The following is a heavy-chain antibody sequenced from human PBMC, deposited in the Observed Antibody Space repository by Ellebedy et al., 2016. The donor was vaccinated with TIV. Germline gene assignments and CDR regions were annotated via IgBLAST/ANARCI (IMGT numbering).Heavy chain of an antibody. CDR1: GYTFTTYY. V-gene: IGHV1-46*01. J-gene: IGHJ4*02. CDR2: LNPSTGGT. CDR3: ARYCSGGSCYIGFDY. D-gene: IGHD2-15*01. Sequence: ASVKVSCKASGYTFTTYYIHWMRQAPGQGLEWVGTLNPSTGGTSYAQKFEGRVTLTRDTSTSTAYMELSSLRSDDTAVYYCARYCSGGSCYIGFDYWGQGTLVTVSS.